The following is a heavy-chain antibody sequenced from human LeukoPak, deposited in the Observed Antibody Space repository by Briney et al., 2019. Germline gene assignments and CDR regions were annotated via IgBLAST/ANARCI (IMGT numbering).Heavy chain of an antibody. Sequence: PGGSLRLSCAASGFTFSSYTMNWVRQAPGRGLEWVSFISSSTTTMYYADSVKGRFTISRDNAKNSVYLQMNDLRDEDTAVYYCARGGARTAVVTAKDFLDYWSQGTLVTVSS. CDR1: GFTFSSYT. D-gene: IGHD2-21*02. CDR2: ISSSTTTM. V-gene: IGHV3-48*02. J-gene: IGHJ4*02. CDR3: ARGGARTAVVTAKDFLDY.